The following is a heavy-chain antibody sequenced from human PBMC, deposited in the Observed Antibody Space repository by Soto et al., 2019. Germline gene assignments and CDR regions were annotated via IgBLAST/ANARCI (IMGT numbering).Heavy chain of an antibody. D-gene: IGHD3-9*01. CDR1: GCSISSGGYY. CDR2: IYYSGST. Sequence: PSETLSLTCTFSGCSISSGGYYWSWIRQHPGKGLEWIGYIYYSGSTYYNPSLKSRVTISVDTSKNQFSLKLSSVTAADTAVYYCARDKGTPGYYDILTGYSNWFDPWGQGTLVTVSS. J-gene: IGHJ5*02. CDR3: ARDKGTPGYYDILTGYSNWFDP. V-gene: IGHV4-31*03.